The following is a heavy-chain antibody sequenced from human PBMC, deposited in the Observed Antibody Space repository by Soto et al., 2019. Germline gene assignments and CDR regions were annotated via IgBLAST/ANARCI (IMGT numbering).Heavy chain of an antibody. CDR3: EKESAHYYGAGIAKSDY. J-gene: IGHJ4*02. D-gene: IGHD3-10*01. CDR1: GFTFSNYA. Sequence: DVQLLESGGGLIQPGGSLRLSCAASGFTFSNYAMSWVRQASGKGLDWVSGISGSGAGTYYADSVKGRFTISRDNSKNTLYLQLNSLRAEDTAIYYCEKESAHYYGAGIAKSDYWGQGTLVTVSS. V-gene: IGHV3-23*01. CDR2: ISGSGAGT.